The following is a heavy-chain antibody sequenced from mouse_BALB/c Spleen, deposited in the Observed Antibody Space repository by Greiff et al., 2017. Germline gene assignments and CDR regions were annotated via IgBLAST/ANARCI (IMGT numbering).Heavy chain of an antibody. V-gene: IGHV5-17*02. CDR1: GFTFSSFG. Sequence: EVQLQESGGGLVQPGGSRKLSCAASGFTFSSFGMHWVRQAPEKGLEWVAYISSGSSTIYYADTVKGRFTISRDNPKNTLFLQMTSLRSEDTAMYYCARTATDAMDYWGQGTSVTVSS. D-gene: IGHD1-2*01. CDR2: ISSGSSTI. J-gene: IGHJ4*01. CDR3: ARTATDAMDY.